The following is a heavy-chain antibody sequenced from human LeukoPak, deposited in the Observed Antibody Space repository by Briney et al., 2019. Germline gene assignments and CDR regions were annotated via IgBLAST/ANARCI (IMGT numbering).Heavy chain of an antibody. CDR2: IIPIFGTA. CDR1: GGTFSSYA. CDR3: ARSEYSNPYYYYGMDV. V-gene: IGHV1-69*13. Sequence: SVKVSCKASGGTFSSYAISWVRQAPGQGLEWMGGIIPIFGTANYAQKFQGRATITADESTSTAYMELSSLRSEDTAVYYCARSEYSNPYYYYGMDVWGQGTTVTVSS. D-gene: IGHD4-11*01. J-gene: IGHJ6*02.